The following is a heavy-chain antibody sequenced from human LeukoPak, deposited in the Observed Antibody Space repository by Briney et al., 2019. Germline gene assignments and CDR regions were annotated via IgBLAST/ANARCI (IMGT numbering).Heavy chain of an antibody. CDR1: GYSISSGYY. J-gene: IGHJ4*02. D-gene: IGHD4-17*01. CDR2: IYHSGST. CDR3: AREAHYGDYGEV. V-gene: IGHV4-38-2*02. Sequence: NPSETLSLTCAVSGYSISSGYYWRWIRQPPGKGLEWIGSIYHSGSTYYNPSLKSRVTISVDTSKNQFSLKLSSVTAADTAVYYCAREAHYGDYGEVWGQGTLVTVSS.